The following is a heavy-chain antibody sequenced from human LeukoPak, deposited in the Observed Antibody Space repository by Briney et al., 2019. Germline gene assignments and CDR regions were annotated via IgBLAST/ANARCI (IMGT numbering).Heavy chain of an antibody. V-gene: IGHV1-69*05. Sequence: SVKVSCKASGGTFSSYAISWVRQAPGQGLEWMGGIIPIFGTANDAQKFQGRVTITTDESTSTAYMELSSLRSEDTAVYYCARASAVGATMMNYWGQGTLVTVTS. CDR3: ARASAVGATMMNY. J-gene: IGHJ4*02. CDR1: GGTFSSYA. CDR2: IIPIFGTA. D-gene: IGHD1-26*01.